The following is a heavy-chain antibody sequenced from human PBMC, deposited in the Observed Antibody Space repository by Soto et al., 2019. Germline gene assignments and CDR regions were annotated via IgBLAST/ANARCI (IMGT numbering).Heavy chain of an antibody. J-gene: IGHJ6*02. V-gene: IGHV3-30*18. D-gene: IGHD6-19*01. CDR3: AKDVLEQWLGAPDYYYYGMDV. CDR1: GFTFSSYG. CDR2: ISYDGSNK. Sequence: GGSLRLSCAASGFTFSSYGMHWVRQAPGKGLEWVAVISYDGSNKYYADSVKGRFTISRDNSKNTLYLQMNSLRAEDTAVYYCAKDVLEQWLGAPDYYYYGMDVWGQGTTVTVSS.